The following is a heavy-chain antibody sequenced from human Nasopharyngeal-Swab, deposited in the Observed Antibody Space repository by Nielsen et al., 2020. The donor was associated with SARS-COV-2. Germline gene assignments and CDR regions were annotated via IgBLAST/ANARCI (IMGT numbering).Heavy chain of an antibody. CDR1: GDSVSSSSAA. CDR3: ARARGAYGDYYYYYYTDV. CDR2: TYYRSKWYN. V-gene: IGHV6-1*01. J-gene: IGHJ6*03. D-gene: IGHD4-17*01. Sequence: SQTLSRTCAISGDSVSSSSAAWNWIRQSPSRGLEWLGRTYYRSKWYNDYAVSVKSRITINPDTSKNQFSLHLNSVTPGDTAVYYCARARGAYGDYYYYYYTDVWGKGTTVTVSS.